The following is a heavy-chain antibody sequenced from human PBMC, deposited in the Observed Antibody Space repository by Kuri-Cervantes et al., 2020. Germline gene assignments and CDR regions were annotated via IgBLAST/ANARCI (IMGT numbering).Heavy chain of an antibody. CDR2: ISYDGSNK. Sequence: GESLKISCAASGFTLSSYGMHWVRQAPGKGLEWVAVISYDGSNKYYADSVKGRFTISRDNSKNTLYLQMNSLRAEDTAVYYCAKDSRFLEWLLLSGWTAMALDYWGQGTLVTVSS. CDR3: AKDSRFLEWLLLSGWTAMALDY. V-gene: IGHV3-30*18. D-gene: IGHD3-3*01. CDR1: GFTLSSYG. J-gene: IGHJ4*02.